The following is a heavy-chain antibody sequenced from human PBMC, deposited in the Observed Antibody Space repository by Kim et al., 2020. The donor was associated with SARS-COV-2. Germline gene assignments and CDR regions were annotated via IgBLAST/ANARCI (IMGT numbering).Heavy chain of an antibody. D-gene: IGHD3-10*01. V-gene: IGHV3-21*01. CDR3: ARDLGLWFGELSRWFGP. J-gene: IGHJ5*02. Sequence: VKGRFTISRDNAKNSLYLQMNSLRAEDTAVYYCARDLGLWFGELSRWFGPWGQGTLVTVSS.